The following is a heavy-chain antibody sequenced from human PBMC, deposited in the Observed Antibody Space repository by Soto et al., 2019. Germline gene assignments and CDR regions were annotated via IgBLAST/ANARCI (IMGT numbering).Heavy chain of an antibody. J-gene: IGHJ4*02. D-gene: IGHD4-17*01. CDR2: INHSGST. CDR1: GGSFSGYY. V-gene: IGHV4-34*01. CDR3: ASTTVTAHYFDY. Sequence: SETLSLTCAVYGGSFSGYYWSWIRQPPGKGLEWIGEINHSGSTNYNPSLKSRVTISVDTSKNQFSLKLSSVTAADTAVYYCASTTVTAHYFDYWGQGTLVTVSS.